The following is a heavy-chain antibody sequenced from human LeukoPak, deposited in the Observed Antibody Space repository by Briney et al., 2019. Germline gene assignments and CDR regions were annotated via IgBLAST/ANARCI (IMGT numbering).Heavy chain of an antibody. CDR3: ARRESSGDYLSEGPSSFDY. CDR2: INHSGST. Sequence: SETLSLTCAVYGGSFSGYYWSWIRQPPGKGLEWIGEINHSGSTNYNPSLKSRVTISVDTSKNQFSLKLSSVTAADTAVYYCARRESSGDYLSEGPSSFDYWGQGTLVTVSS. D-gene: IGHD4-17*01. J-gene: IGHJ4*02. V-gene: IGHV4-34*01. CDR1: GGSFSGYY.